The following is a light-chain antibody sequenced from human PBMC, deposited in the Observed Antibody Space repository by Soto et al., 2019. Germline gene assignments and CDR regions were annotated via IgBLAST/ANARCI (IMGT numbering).Light chain of an antibody. CDR3: QQYNNWPPEWT. Sequence: EIVLTQSPATLSLSPGERATLSCRASQSVSSYLAWYQQKPGQTPRLLIYDASNRATGNPARFSGSGSGTDFTLTISSLEPEDFAVYHCQQYNNWPPEWTFGQGTKVEIK. CDR2: DAS. V-gene: IGKV3-11*01. CDR1: QSVSSY. J-gene: IGKJ1*01.